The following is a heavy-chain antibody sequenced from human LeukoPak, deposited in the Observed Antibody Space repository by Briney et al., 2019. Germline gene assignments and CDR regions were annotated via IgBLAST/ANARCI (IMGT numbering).Heavy chain of an antibody. J-gene: IGHJ3*02. V-gene: IGHV1-18*01. Sequence: GASVKVSCKASGYTFTSYGISWVRQAPGQGLEWMGWINAYNGHTNYAQKLQGRVTMTTDTSTSTAYMELRSLRSDDTAVYYCARGGRWELPRPYAFDIWGQGTMVTVSS. CDR2: INAYNGHT. CDR3: ARGGRWELPRPYAFDI. D-gene: IGHD1-26*01. CDR1: GYTFTSYG.